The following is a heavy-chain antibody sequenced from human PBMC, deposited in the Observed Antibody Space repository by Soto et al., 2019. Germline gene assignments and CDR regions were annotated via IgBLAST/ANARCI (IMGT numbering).Heavy chain of an antibody. Sequence: GGSLRLSCTASGFTVSSNYMNWVRQAPGKGLEWVSIIYSGGSTYYADSVKGRFTISRDNSKKTLYLQMNSLRAEDTAVYYCARVRTMTSGYMDVWGKGTTVTVSS. J-gene: IGHJ6*03. CDR3: ARVRTMTSGYMDV. V-gene: IGHV3-66*01. D-gene: IGHD2-21*02. CDR1: GFTVSSNY. CDR2: IYSGGST.